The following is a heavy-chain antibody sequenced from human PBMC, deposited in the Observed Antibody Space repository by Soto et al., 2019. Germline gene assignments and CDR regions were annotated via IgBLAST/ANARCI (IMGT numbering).Heavy chain of an antibody. CDR2: MNPNSGNT. J-gene: IGHJ5*02. V-gene: IGHV1-8*01. Sequence: QVQLVQSGAEVKKPGASVKVSSKASGYTFTSYDINWVRQATGQGLEYLGWMNPNSGNTAYVQKFQGRVTMTWDTSITTAYMELSSLRSEETAVYFCARGIKYGAYSRWFDPWGQGTLVTVSS. D-gene: IGHD4-17*01. CDR3: ARGIKYGAYSRWFDP. CDR1: GYTFTSYD.